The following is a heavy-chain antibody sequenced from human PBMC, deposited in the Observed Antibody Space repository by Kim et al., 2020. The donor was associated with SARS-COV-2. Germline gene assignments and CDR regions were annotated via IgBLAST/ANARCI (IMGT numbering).Heavy chain of an antibody. V-gene: IGHV4-30-4*01. J-gene: IGHJ4*02. CDR1: GGSISSGDYY. CDR3: ARVRFSITIFGVVTRFFDY. D-gene: IGHD3-3*01. Sequence: SETLSLTCTVSGGSISSGDYYWSWNRQPPGKGLEWIGYIYYSGSTYYNPSLKRRVTISVDTSKNQFSLKLSSVTAADTAVYYCARVRFSITIFGVVTRFFDYWGQGTLVTVSS. CDR2: IYYSGST.